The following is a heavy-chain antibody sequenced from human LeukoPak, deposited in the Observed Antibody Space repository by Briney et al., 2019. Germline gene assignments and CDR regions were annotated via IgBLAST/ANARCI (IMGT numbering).Heavy chain of an antibody. J-gene: IGHJ4*02. CDR1: GFTFSSYG. V-gene: IGHV3-21*01. CDR2: ISSSSSYI. D-gene: IGHD3-10*01. Sequence: GGSLRLSCAASGFTFSSYGMNWVRQAPGKGLEWVSSISSSSSYIYYADSVKGRFTISRDNAKNSLYLQMNSLRAEDTAVYCCASERMVRGVATDYWGQGTLVTVSS. CDR3: ASERMVRGVATDY.